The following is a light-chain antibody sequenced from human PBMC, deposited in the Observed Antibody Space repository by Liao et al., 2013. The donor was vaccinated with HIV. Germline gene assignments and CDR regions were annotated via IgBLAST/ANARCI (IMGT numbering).Light chain of an antibody. CDR2: QDS. V-gene: IGLV3-1*01. J-gene: IGLJ1*01. CDR1: KLGNKY. Sequence: SFELTQPPSVSVSPGQTANVTCSGDKLGNKYVCWYQKRPGQSPVLVIYQDSKRPSGIPERFSGSNSGNTATLTISGTQAMDEADYYCQAWDSSTYVFGTGTKVTVL. CDR3: QAWDSSTYV.